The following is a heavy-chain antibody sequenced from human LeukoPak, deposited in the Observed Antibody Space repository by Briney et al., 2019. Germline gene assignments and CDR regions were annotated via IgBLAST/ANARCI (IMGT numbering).Heavy chain of an antibody. CDR3: ARAPGGAPILDY. D-gene: IGHD3-16*01. Sequence: PGGSLRLSCAASGFTFSSYSMNWVRQAPGKGLEWVSSISSSSSYIYYADSVKGRFTISRDNVKNSLYLQMNSLRAEDTAVYYCARAPGGAPILDYWGQGTLVTVSS. CDR1: GFTFSSYS. V-gene: IGHV3-21*01. CDR2: ISSSSSYI. J-gene: IGHJ4*02.